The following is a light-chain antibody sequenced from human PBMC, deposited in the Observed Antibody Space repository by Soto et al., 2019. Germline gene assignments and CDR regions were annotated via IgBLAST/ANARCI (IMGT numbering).Light chain of an antibody. CDR1: QSVNSN. V-gene: IGKV3-15*01. J-gene: IGKJ1*01. CDR3: QQYMSYS. Sequence: EIVMTQSPATLSVSPGERATLSCRASQSVNSNLAWYQQKPGQAPRLLIYGASSRATGIPARFSGSGSGTEFTLTISSLQPDDFATYYCQQYMSYSFGQGTKVDIK. CDR2: GAS.